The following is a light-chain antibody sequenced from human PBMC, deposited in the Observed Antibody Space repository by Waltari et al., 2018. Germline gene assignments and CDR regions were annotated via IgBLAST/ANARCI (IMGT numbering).Light chain of an antibody. Sequence: QSALTQPASASGSPGQSITLSCTGTSSDVGGYNYVSWYQQHPGKAPKLMIYDVSNRPSGVSNRFSGSKSGNTASLTISGLQAEDEADYYCSSYTSSSTVVFGGGTKLTVL. CDR2: DVS. CDR3: SSYTSSSTVV. CDR1: SSDVGGYNY. V-gene: IGLV2-14*01. J-gene: IGLJ2*01.